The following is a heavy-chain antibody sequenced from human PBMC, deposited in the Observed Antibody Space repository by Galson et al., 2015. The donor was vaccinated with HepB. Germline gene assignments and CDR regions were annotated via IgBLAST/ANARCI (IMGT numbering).Heavy chain of an antibody. V-gene: IGHV3-74*01. D-gene: IGHD6-25*01. CDR1: GFTFSSYW. CDR3: ASLEVFGSGDYYYYGMDV. J-gene: IGHJ6*02. CDR2: INSDGSST. Sequence: SLRLSCAASGFTFSSYWMHWVRQAPGKGLVWVSRINSDGSSTSYADSVKGRFTISRDNAKNTLYLQMNSLRAEDTAVYYCASLEVFGSGDYYYYGMDVWGQGTTVTVSS.